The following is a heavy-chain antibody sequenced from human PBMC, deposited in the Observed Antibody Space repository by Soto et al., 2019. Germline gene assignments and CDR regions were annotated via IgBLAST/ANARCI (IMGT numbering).Heavy chain of an antibody. V-gene: IGHV3-74*01. Sequence: GGSLRLSCAASGFTFSSYWMHWVRQAPGKGLVWVSRINSDESNTRYADSVKGRFTISRDNAKNTLYLQMNSLGAEDTAVYYCARATTVTWRSAGMDVWGQGTTVTVSS. CDR3: ARATTVTWRSAGMDV. J-gene: IGHJ6*02. CDR1: GFTFSSYW. D-gene: IGHD4-4*01. CDR2: INSDESNT.